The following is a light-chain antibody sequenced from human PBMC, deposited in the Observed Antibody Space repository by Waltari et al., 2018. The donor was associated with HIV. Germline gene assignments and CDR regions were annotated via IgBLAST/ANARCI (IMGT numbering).Light chain of an antibody. CDR2: EVS. Sequence: QSALTQPASVSGSPGQSITISCTGTSSDVGRYKYVSWYQQPPGKAPKLIVYEVSNRPSGVSNRFSGSKSGNTASLTISGLQAEDEADYYCSSYTGSSTLWVFGGGTKLTVL. CDR3: SSYTGSSTLWV. J-gene: IGLJ3*02. CDR1: SSDVGRYKY. V-gene: IGLV2-14*01.